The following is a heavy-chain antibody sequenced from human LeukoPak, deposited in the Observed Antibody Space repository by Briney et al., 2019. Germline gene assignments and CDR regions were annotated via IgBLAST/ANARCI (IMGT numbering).Heavy chain of an antibody. CDR3: ARGRVSSSTWYSTYYYFFYMDF. Sequence: SETLSLTCAVSDDSITMYYWTWIRQPPGKGLEWIRYADHTGSTKFNPSLNGRVSISRDTSNNFFSLRLRSVTAADTAVYFCARGRVSSSTWYSTYYYFFYMDFWGKGTTVTVSS. D-gene: IGHD4-11*01. J-gene: IGHJ6*03. CDR1: DDSITMYY. V-gene: IGHV4-59*01. CDR2: ADHTGST.